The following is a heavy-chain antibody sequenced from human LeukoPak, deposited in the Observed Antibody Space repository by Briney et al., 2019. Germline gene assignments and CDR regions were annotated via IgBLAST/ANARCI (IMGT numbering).Heavy chain of an antibody. CDR1: GGSISSYY. CDR2: ICYSGST. J-gene: IGHJ4*02. Sequence: PSETLSLTCTVSGGSISSYYWSWIRQPPGKGLEWIGYICYSGSTNYNPSLKSRVTISVDTSKNQFSLKLSSVTAADTAVYYCARVGLIGSRGFDYWGQGTLVTVSS. V-gene: IGHV4-59*08. CDR3: ARVGLIGSRGFDY. D-gene: IGHD3-10*01.